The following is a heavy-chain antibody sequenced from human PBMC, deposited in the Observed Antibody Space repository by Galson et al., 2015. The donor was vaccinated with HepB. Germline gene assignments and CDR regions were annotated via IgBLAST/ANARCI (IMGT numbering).Heavy chain of an antibody. CDR2: IFRDSSIQ. J-gene: IGHJ4*02. CDR3: AREGYYDVSGYPAVPFDN. D-gene: IGHD3-16*01. CDR1: GFSFSSHS. V-gene: IGHV3-30*03. Sequence: SLRLSCAASGFSFSSHSMHWVRQAPGKGLEWVAVIFRDSSIQYYIDSVKGRFTISRNNLNNTLYLQMNSLRPDDTAVYYCAREGYYDVSGYPAVPFDNWGQGTLVTVSS.